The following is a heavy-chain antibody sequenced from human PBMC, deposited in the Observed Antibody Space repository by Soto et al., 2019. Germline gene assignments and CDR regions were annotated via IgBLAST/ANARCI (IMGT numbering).Heavy chain of an antibody. V-gene: IGHV4-31*03. CDR1: GGSISSGGYY. CDR2: IYYSGST. D-gene: IGHD3-10*01. CDR3: ARVGAMARFGGYVDY. Sequence: SETLSLTCTVSGGSISSGGYYWSWIRQHPGKGLEWIGYIYYSGSTYYNPSLKSRVTISVDTSKNQFSLKLSSVTAADTAVYYCARVGAMARFGGYVDYWGQGTLVTVSS. J-gene: IGHJ4*02.